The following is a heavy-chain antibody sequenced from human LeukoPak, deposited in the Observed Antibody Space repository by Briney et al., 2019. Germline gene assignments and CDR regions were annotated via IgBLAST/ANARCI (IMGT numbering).Heavy chain of an antibody. D-gene: IGHD6-13*01. Sequence: PGGSLRLSCAASGFTFSSYWMSWVRQAPGKGLEWVANIKQDGSEKYYVDSVKGRFTISRDNAKNSLYLQMNSLRAEDTAVYYCARQRGIAAAGGNRIWYFDLWGRGTLVTVSS. V-gene: IGHV3-7*03. CDR3: ARQRGIAAAGGNRIWYFDL. CDR1: GFTFSSYW. J-gene: IGHJ2*01. CDR2: IKQDGSEK.